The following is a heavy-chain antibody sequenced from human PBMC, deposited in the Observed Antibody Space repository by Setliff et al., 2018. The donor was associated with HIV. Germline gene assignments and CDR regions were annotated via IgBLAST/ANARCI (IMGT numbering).Heavy chain of an antibody. CDR3: ARGRPVFGVVRGYDS. J-gene: IGHJ4*02. D-gene: IGHD3-3*01. CDR1: GFTFSSHA. Sequence: QAGGSLRLSCAASGFTFSSHAMHWVRQAPGKGLEWVAVSSFDGSHKYYADYADSVKGRFAISRDNSKKTLYLHMNSLTVEDTAVYYCARGRPVFGVVRGYDSWGQGTLVTVSS. CDR2: SSFDGSHK. V-gene: IGHV3-30*09.